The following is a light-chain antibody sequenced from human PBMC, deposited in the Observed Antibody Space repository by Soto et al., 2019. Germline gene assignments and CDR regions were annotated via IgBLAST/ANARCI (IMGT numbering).Light chain of an antibody. V-gene: IGLV1-40*01. CDR1: RSNIGAGYD. Sequence: QSVLTQPPSLSGAPGQRVTISCTGTRSNIGAGYDVHWYQHLPGTAPKVLIFDNSNRPSGVPDRFSGSKSGTSASLAITGLQAEDEAVYYCHSYDVSLRGPAFGGGTKVTVL. CDR3: HSYDVSLRGPA. J-gene: IGLJ2*01. CDR2: DNS.